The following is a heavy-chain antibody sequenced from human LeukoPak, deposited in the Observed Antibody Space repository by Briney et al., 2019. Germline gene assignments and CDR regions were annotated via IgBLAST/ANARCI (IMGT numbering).Heavy chain of an antibody. CDR3: AKRPYYYGSGSYSRDYYFDY. Sequence: GGSLRLSCAASGFTFSSYGMHWVRQAPGKGLEWVAFIRYDGSNKYYADSVKGRFTISRDNSKNTLYLQMNSLRAEDTAVYYCAKRPYYYGSGSYSRDYYFDYWGQGTLVTVSS. CDR2: IRYDGSNK. V-gene: IGHV3-30*02. CDR1: GFTFSSYG. D-gene: IGHD3-10*01. J-gene: IGHJ4*02.